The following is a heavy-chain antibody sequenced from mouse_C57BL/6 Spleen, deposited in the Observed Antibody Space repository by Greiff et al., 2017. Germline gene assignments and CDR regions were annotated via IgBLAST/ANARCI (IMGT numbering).Heavy chain of an antibody. Sequence: QVQLLQPGTELVKPGASVKLSCTASGYTFTSYWMHWVKQRPGQGLEWIGNINPSNGGTNYNEKFKSKATLTVDKSSSTAYMQLSRLTSEDSAVYYCARNYGSSPSMDYWGQGTSVTVSS. D-gene: IGHD1-1*01. CDR3: ARNYGSSPSMDY. CDR1: GYTFTSYW. CDR2: INPSNGGT. J-gene: IGHJ4*01. V-gene: IGHV1-53*01.